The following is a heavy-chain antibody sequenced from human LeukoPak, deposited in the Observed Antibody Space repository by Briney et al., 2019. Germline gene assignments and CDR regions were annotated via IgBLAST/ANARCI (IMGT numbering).Heavy chain of an antibody. CDR1: GFTFSSYW. D-gene: IGHD3-10*01. V-gene: IGHV3-74*01. J-gene: IGHJ4*02. CDR3: ASLYGSGSYSVY. CDR2: TNTDGTIT. Sequence: GGSLRLSCAASGFTFSSYWMHWVRHGPGTGLAWVSRTNTDGTITNYADSVKGRFTISRDNAKNSLYLQMNSLRAEDTAVYYCASLYGSGSYSVYWGQGTLVTVSS.